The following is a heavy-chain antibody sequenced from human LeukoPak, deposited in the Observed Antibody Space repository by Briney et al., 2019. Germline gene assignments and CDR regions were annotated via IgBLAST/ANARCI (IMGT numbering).Heavy chain of an antibody. CDR3: ARDFPGHDAFDI. V-gene: IGHV3-23*01. D-gene: IGHD3-3*01. Sequence: TGGSLRLSCAASGFTFSSHAMSWVRQAPGKGLEWVSAISGSGISTYYSESVKGRFTISRDNAKNSLYLQMNSLRAEDTAIYYCARDFPGHDAFDIWGQGTMVTVSS. J-gene: IGHJ3*02. CDR1: GFTFSSHA. CDR2: ISGSGIST.